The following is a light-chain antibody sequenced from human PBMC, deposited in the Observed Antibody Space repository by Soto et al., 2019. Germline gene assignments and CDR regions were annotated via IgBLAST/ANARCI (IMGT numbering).Light chain of an antibody. CDR3: CSYAGSREYV. CDR2: EGS. J-gene: IGLJ1*01. Sequence: QSALTQPASVSGSPGQSITISCTGTSSDVGSYNLVSWYQQLPGKAPKLMIYEGSKRPSGVSNRFSGSKSGNTASLTISGLQAEDEADYYCCSYAGSREYVFGTGTKLTVL. V-gene: IGLV2-23*01. CDR1: SSDVGSYNL.